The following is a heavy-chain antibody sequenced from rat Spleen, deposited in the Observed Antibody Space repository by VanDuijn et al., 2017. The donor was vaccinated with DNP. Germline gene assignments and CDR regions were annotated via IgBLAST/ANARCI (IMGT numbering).Heavy chain of an antibody. J-gene: IGHJ2*01. CDR2: ISYEGSNT. CDR1: GFSFSDYY. D-gene: IGHD1-4*01. CDR3: ARGNYPGINTFDH. Sequence: EVQLVESGGGLVQPGRSLKLSCAASGFSFSDYYMAWVRQAPKKGLELAAYISYEGSNTYCGDSVKGRFTISRDNAKSTLYLQMNSLRSEDTATYYCARGNYPGINTFDHWGQGVMVTVSS. V-gene: IGHV5-22*01.